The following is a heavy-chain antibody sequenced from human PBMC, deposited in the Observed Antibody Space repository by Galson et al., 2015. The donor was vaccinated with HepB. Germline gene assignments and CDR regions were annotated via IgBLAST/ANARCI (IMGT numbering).Heavy chain of an antibody. V-gene: IGHV3-7*01. Sequence: SLRLSCAASGFTFSSYWMSWVRQAPGKGLEWVANIKQDGSEKYYVDSVKGRFTISRDNAKNSLYLQMNSLRAEDTAVYYCARDGDYSSSPLDYWGQGTLVTVSS. CDR2: IKQDGSEK. CDR1: GFTFSSYW. J-gene: IGHJ4*02. CDR3: ARDGDYSSSPLDY. D-gene: IGHD6-6*01.